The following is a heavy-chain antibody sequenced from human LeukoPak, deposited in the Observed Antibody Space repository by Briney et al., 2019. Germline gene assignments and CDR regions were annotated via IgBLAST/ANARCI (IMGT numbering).Heavy chain of an antibody. CDR1: GYMFTRYW. CDR3: ARPGPHWYFEF. Sequence: GESLKISCQSSGYMFTRYWIGWVRQMPGKGLEWMGIIYPDDSDIRYSPSFQGQVTISADKPISTTYLQWSSLKSSDTAMYYCARPGPHWYFEFWGRGTLVTVSS. J-gene: IGHJ2*01. CDR2: IYPDDSDI. V-gene: IGHV5-51*01.